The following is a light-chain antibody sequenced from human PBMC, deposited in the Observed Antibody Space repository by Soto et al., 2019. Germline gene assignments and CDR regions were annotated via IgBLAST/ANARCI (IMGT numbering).Light chain of an antibody. CDR3: QQRNTWPPIT. CDR1: QDIRNY. Sequence: DIQMTQSPSSLSASVGDRVTITCQASQDIRNYLNRYQQKPGKAPKLLIYDASNLETGVPSRFSGSGSGTDFTFTISSLEPEDFALYYCQQRNTWPPITFGQGTRLEIK. J-gene: IGKJ5*01. CDR2: DAS. V-gene: IGKV1-33*01.